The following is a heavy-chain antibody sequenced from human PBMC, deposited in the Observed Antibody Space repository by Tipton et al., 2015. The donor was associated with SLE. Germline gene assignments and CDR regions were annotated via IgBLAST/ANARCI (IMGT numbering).Heavy chain of an antibody. D-gene: IGHD1-26*01. CDR2: MYHSGTT. J-gene: IGHJ4*02. V-gene: IGHV4-38-2*02. Sequence: TLSLTCSVSEYSIKRGFYRGWIRQSPGKGLEWIVNMYHSGTTYYNPSLKNRVTISLDMSKNEYSLRMKSVTAADTAVYYCVREGGMRSHYTDWGQGILVTVSS. CDR3: VREGGMRSHYTD. CDR1: EYSIKRGFY.